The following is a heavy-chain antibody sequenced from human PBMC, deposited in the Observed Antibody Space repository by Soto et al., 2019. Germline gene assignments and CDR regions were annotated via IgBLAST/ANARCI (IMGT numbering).Heavy chain of an antibody. CDR2: INHSGST. V-gene: IGHV4-34*01. D-gene: IGHD1-1*01. Sequence: QVQLQQWGAGLLKPSETLSLTCAVYGGSFSGYYWSWIRQPPGKGLEWIGEINHSGSTNYNLSLKSRVTISVDTSKNQFSLKLSSVTAADTAVYYCARGARPSNYVDYWGQGTLVTVSS. CDR1: GGSFSGYY. J-gene: IGHJ4*02. CDR3: ARGARPSNYVDY.